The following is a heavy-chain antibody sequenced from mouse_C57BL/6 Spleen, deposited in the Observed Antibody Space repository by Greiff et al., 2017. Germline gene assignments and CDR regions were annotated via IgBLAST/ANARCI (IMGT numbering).Heavy chain of an antibody. J-gene: IGHJ4*01. CDR2: IHPNSGST. CDR1: GYTFTSYW. Sequence: QVQLQQSGAELVKPGASVKLSCKASGYTFTSYWMHWVKQRPGQGLEWIGMIHPNSGSTNYNEKFKSKATLTVDKSSSTAYMQLSSLTSEGSAVYCCARGGWLPLYAMDYWGQGTSVTVSS. V-gene: IGHV1-64*01. D-gene: IGHD2-3*01. CDR3: ARGGWLPLYAMDY.